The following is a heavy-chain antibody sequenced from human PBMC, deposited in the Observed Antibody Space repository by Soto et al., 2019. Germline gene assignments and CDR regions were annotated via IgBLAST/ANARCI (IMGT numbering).Heavy chain of an antibody. V-gene: IGHV2-26*01. D-gene: IGHD2-2*02. CDR1: DFLLSHAGMG. CDR2: IFSSDEK. J-gene: IGHJ4*02. CDR3: AHALNKAISDRCSDS. Sequence: SGPTLVHPSGTVTLTCTVSDFLLSHAGMGVSWIRQPPGKALEWLAHIFSSDEKSYRTSLKSRLTVSKDNSKSQVVLTMTNMDAVDTATYYCAHALNKAISDRCSDSWGQGTLVTVSS.